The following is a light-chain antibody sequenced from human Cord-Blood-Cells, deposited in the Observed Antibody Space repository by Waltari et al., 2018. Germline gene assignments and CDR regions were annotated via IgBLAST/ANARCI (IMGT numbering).Light chain of an antibody. CDR2: GAS. J-gene: IGKJ3*01. CDR3: QQYNNWPLT. CDR1: QSVSSN. Sequence: EIVMTQYPATLSVPPGERATLSCRASQSVSSNLAWYQQKPGQAPRLLIYGASTRATGIPARFSGSGSGTEFTLTISSLQSEDFAVYYCQQYNNWPLTFGPGTKVDIK. V-gene: IGKV3-15*01.